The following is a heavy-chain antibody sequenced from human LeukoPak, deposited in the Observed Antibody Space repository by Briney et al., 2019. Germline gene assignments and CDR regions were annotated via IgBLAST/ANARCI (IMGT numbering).Heavy chain of an antibody. CDR3: TNFDY. J-gene: IGHJ4*02. Sequence: GGSLRLSCTASGLTFSSSGMHWVRQAPGKGLDWVSLINHDGTNTFYADSVKGRFTISRDNSQNTLYLQMNSLRGEDTAVYYCTNFDYWGQGTLVTVST. CDR1: GLTFSSSG. V-gene: IGHV3-30*02. CDR2: INHDGTNT.